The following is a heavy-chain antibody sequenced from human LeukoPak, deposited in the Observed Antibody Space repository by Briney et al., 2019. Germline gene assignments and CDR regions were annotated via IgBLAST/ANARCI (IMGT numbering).Heavy chain of an antibody. CDR3: ARDSLLDAFDI. CDR1: GYTFTGYY. CDR2: IKPNSGGT. Sequence: GASVKVSCKASGYTFTGYYMHWVRQAPGQGLERMGWIKPNSGGTNYAQKFQGRVTMTRDTSISTAYMELSRLRSDDTAVYYCARDSLLDAFDIWGQGTMVTVSS. D-gene: IGHD3-10*01. J-gene: IGHJ3*02. V-gene: IGHV1-2*02.